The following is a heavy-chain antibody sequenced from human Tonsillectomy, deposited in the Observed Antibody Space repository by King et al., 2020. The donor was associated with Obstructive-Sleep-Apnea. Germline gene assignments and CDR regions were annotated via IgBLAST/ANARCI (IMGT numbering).Heavy chain of an antibody. CDR1: GFTFSDYY. D-gene: IGHD6-13*01. CDR2: INSSGSRT. V-gene: IGHV3-11*01. Sequence: QVQLVESGGGLVKPGGSLRLSCAASGFTFSDYYMSWIRQAPGKGLEWLSYINSSGSRTHYADSVKGRFTISRDNAKNSLYLQMNSLRAEDAAVYYCARTSPAAGRNDFWGKGTLVTVSS. J-gene: IGHJ4*02. CDR3: ARTSPAAGRNDF.